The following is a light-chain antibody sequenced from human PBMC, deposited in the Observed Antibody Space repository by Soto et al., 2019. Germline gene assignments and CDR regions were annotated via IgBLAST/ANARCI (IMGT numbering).Light chain of an antibody. CDR2: GAS. V-gene: IGKV3-20*01. Sequence: EIVLTQSPGTLSLSPGERSTLSCRASQSVSSSYLAWYQQKHGQAPRXXIYGASSRATGIPDRFSGSVSGTDLTITISRLEPEDGEVYYGQQYGSSPLTFGGGTKVDIK. CDR1: QSVSSSY. J-gene: IGKJ4*01. CDR3: QQYGSSPLT.